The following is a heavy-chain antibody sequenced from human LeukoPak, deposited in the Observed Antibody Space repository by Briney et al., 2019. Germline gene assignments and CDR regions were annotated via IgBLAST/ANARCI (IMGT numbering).Heavy chain of an antibody. D-gene: IGHD6-19*01. CDR1: GGTFSSYA. CDR2: IIPIFGTA. Sequence: SVKVSCKASGGTFSSYAISWVRQAPGQGLEWMGGIIPIFGTANYAQKFRGRVTITTDESTSTAYMELSSLRSEDTAVYYCARSLTGYSGGWRFDYWGQGTLVTVSS. J-gene: IGHJ4*02. CDR3: ARSLTGYSGGWRFDY. V-gene: IGHV1-69*05.